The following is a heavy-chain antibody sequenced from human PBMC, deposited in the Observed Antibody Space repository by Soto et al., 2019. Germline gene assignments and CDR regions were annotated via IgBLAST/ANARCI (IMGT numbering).Heavy chain of an antibody. J-gene: IGHJ6*02. Sequence: GGSLRLSCAASGFTFSSYAMSWVRQAPGKGLEWVSAISGSGGSTYYADSGKGRFTISRDNSKNTLYLQMNSLRAEDTAVYYCAKDLLSPLCDSSGYYYCDYYYYGMDVWGQGTTVTVSS. V-gene: IGHV3-23*01. CDR2: ISGSGGST. CDR3: AKDLLSPLCDSSGYYYCDYYYYGMDV. D-gene: IGHD3-22*01. CDR1: GFTFSSYA.